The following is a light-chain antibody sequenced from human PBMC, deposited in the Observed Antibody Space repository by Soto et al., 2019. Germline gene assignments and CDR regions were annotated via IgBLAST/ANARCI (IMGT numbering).Light chain of an antibody. Sequence: QAVLIQPPSASGTPGQRVTISCSGGTSNIGSNTVNWYQQLPGTAPKLLIYSNDQRPSGVPDRFSGSKSGPSASLAISGLQSEDEADYYCAAWDDSLTGWVFGGGTKLTVL. J-gene: IGLJ3*02. CDR1: TSNIGSNT. V-gene: IGLV1-44*01. CDR3: AAWDDSLTGWV. CDR2: SND.